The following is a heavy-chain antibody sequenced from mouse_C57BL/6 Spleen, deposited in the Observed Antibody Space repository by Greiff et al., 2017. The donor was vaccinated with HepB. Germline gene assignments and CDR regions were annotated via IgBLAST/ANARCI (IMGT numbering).Heavy chain of an antibody. CDR2: ISDGGSYT. CDR3: ARDRDGFPAWFAY. Sequence: EVHLVESGGGLVKPGGSLKLSCAASGFTFSSYAMSWVRQTPEKRLEWVATISDGGSYTYYPDNVKGRFTISRDNAKNNLYLQMSHLKSEDTAMYYCARDRDGFPAWFAYWGQGTLVTVSA. CDR1: GFTFSSYA. J-gene: IGHJ3*01. D-gene: IGHD2-3*01. V-gene: IGHV5-4*01.